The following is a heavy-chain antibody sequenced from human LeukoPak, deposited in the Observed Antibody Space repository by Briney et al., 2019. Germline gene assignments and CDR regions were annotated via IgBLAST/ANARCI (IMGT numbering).Heavy chain of an antibody. Sequence: SETLSLTCTVSGGSISSYYWSWIRQPPGKGLEWIGYIYYSGSTNYNPSLKSRVSISVDTSKNQFSLKLSSVTAADTAVYYCARDGLWTNYYGMDVWGQGTTVTVSS. V-gene: IGHV4-59*01. J-gene: IGHJ6*02. CDR1: GGSISSYY. D-gene: IGHD3-10*01. CDR3: ARDGLWTNYYGMDV. CDR2: IYYSGST.